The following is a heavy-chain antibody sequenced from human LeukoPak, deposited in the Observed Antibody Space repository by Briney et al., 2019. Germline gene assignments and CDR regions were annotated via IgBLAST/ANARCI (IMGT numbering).Heavy chain of an antibody. V-gene: IGHV3-11*01. CDR1: GFTFSDYY. D-gene: IGHD4-23*01. CDR3: ARGLGGGKIFDY. Sequence: PGGSLRLSCVASGFTFSDYYMNWIRQAPGRGLEWVSYIGSSGSTIYYADSVKGRFTISRDNTKNSLYLQMNSLRAEDTAVYYCARGLGGGKIFDYWGQGTLVTVSS. CDR2: IGSSGSTI. J-gene: IGHJ4*02.